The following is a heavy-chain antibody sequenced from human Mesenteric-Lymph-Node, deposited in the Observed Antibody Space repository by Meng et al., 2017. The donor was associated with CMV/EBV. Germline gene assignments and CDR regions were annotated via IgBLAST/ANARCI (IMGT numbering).Heavy chain of an antibody. V-gene: IGHV3-7*01. CDR1: GFTFTSHW. J-gene: IGHJ4*02. Sequence: GESLKISCVASGFTFTSHWMIWVRQPPGKGLEWVANIKEDGSTKLYVDSVKGRFTISRDNAKNSLLLQMNSLRVEDTAVYYCARVPDIGEFWGQGTLVTVSS. D-gene: IGHD3-10*01. CDR3: ARVPDIGEF. CDR2: IKEDGSTK.